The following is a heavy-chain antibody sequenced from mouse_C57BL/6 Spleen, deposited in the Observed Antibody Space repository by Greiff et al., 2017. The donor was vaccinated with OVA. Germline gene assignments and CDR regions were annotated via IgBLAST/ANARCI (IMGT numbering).Heavy chain of an antibody. CDR2: IDPNSGGT. V-gene: IGHV1-72*01. CDR1: GYTFASYW. J-gene: IGHJ2*01. Sequence: QLLLQQPGAELVTPGASVELSCKASGYTFASYWMHWVKQRLGRGLEWIGRIDPNSGGTKYNEKFKSKATLTVAKPASTAYMQLSSLTSEDSAVYYCARDYGSSYGYWGQGTTLTVSS. CDR3: ARDYGSSYGY. D-gene: IGHD1-1*01.